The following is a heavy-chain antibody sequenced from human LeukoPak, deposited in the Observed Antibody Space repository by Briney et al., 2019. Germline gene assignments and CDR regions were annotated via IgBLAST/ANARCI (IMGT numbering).Heavy chain of an antibody. CDR2: ISGGGDST. CDR3: AKGPIFVPAD. Sequence: GGSLRLSCAASGFTFSSYAMTWVRQAPGKGLEWVSGISGGGDSTYYADSVKGRFTISRDNSKNTLYLHMNSLRAEDTAVYYCAKGPIFVPADWGQGTLVTVSS. D-gene: IGHD3-3*01. V-gene: IGHV3-23*01. J-gene: IGHJ4*02. CDR1: GFTFSSYA.